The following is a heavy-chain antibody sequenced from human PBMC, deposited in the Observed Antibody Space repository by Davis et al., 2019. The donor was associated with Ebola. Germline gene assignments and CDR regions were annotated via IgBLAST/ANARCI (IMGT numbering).Heavy chain of an antibody. CDR2: ISSSSTTI. J-gene: IGHJ2*01. CDR1: RFSFSTYN. Sequence: GESLKISCAASRFSFSTYNMNWVRQAPGKGLEWLSYISSSSTTIYYADSVKGRFTISRDNARNSLYLQMNSLRAEDTAVYYCARDSSYSSSFDLWGRGTLVTVSS. V-gene: IGHV3-48*01. D-gene: IGHD3-10*01. CDR3: ARDSSYSSSFDL.